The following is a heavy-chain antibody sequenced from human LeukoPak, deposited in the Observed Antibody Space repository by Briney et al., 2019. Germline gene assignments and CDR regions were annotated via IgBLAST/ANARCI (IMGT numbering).Heavy chain of an antibody. J-gene: IGHJ4*02. CDR3: ATDPITLVRGVIMEGFDY. Sequence: ASVKVSCKASGYTFTSYYMHWVRQAPGPGLEWMGIINPSGGSTSYAQKFQGRVTRTRDTSTSTVYMELSSLRSEDTAVYFCATDPITLVRGVIMEGFDYWGQGTLVTVSS. CDR1: GYTFTSYY. CDR2: INPSGGST. D-gene: IGHD3-10*01. V-gene: IGHV1-46*01.